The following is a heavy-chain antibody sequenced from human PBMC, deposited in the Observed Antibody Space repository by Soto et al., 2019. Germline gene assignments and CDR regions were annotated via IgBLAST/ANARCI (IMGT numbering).Heavy chain of an antibody. CDR2: IIPMFGTA. V-gene: IGHV1-69*12. Sequence: QVQLVQSGAEVKKPESSVKVSCKAPGGTFSTYAIRWVRQAPGQGLEWMGGIIPMFGTANYAQRFQDRVTITADESANAVYMELCSLRSEDTAGYFCASGIQLWLRRINNGYSGWGQGTLVTVSS. CDR1: GGTFSTYA. J-gene: IGHJ4*02. D-gene: IGHD5-18*01. CDR3: ASGIQLWLRRINNGYSG.